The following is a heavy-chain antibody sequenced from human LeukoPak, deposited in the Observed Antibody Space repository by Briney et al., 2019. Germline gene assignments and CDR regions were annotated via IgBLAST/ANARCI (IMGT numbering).Heavy chain of an antibody. CDR1: GFTFSRYA. Sequence: GGSLRLSCAASGFTFSRYAMSWVRQGPGKGLEWVSAITSDGGDTYHADSVKGRFTISRDNSRNTLFMQMNSLRAEDTAVYYCAKGSSSSRPYYFDYWGQGTLVTGSS. V-gene: IGHV3-23*01. D-gene: IGHD6-6*01. CDR2: ITSDGGDT. CDR3: AKGSSSSRPYYFDY. J-gene: IGHJ4*02.